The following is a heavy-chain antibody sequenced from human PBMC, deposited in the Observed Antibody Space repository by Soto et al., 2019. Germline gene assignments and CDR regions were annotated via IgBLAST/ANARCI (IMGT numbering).Heavy chain of an antibody. J-gene: IGHJ5*02. CDR3: ARDHGGYSYGYSGWFDP. V-gene: IGHV4-31*03. CDR1: GGSISSGGYY. Sequence: QVQLQESGPGLVKPSQTLSLTCTVSGGSISSGGYYWSWIRQHPGKGLEWIGYIYYSGSTYYNPSLKSRVTISVDTSKNQFSLKLSSVTAADTAVYYCARDHGGYSYGYSGWFDPWGQGTLVTVSS. CDR2: IYYSGST. D-gene: IGHD5-18*01.